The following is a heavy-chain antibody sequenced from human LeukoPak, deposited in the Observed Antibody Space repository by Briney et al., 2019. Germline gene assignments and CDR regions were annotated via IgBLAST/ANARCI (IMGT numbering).Heavy chain of an antibody. CDR1: GFTFSSYS. CDR3: ARACSSGWNAFNFYMGV. V-gene: IGHV3-48*01. CDR2: ISSSGSTI. J-gene: IGHJ6*03. D-gene: IGHD6-19*01. Sequence: PGGSLRLSCAASGFTFSSYSMNWVRQAPGKGLEWVSYISSSGSTIYYADSVRGRFTISRDNAKSSLNLQMNTLRAEDTAVYYCARACSSGWNAFNFYMGVWGKGTTVTVSS.